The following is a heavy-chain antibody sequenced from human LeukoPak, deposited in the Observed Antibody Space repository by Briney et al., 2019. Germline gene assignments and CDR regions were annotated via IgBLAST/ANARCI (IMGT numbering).Heavy chain of an antibody. CDR3: ATGITMIRAEYFQH. D-gene: IGHD3-10*01. J-gene: IGHJ1*01. CDR1: GGSISSGGYS. Sequence: SETLSLTCAVSGGSISSGGYSWSWIRQPPGKGLEWIGYIYHSGSTYYNPSLKSRVTISVDRSKNQFSLKLSSVTAADTAVYYRATGITMIRAEYFQHWGQGTLVTVSS. CDR2: IYHSGST. V-gene: IGHV4-30-2*01.